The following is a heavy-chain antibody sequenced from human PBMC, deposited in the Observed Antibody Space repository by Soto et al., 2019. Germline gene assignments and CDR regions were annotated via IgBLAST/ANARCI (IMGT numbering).Heavy chain of an antibody. J-gene: IGHJ4*02. CDR1: GGSISSSNW. V-gene: IGHV4-4*02. D-gene: IGHD6-6*01. CDR3: ARAPKVSGSAQTRPDF. CDR2: IYHSGST. Sequence: PSETLSLTCAVSGGSISSSNWWSWVRQPPGKGLEWIGEIYHSGSTNYNPSLKSRVTISVDKSKNQFSLTLTSLTAADTAVYYCARAPKVSGSAQTRPDFWGQGSLVTVSS.